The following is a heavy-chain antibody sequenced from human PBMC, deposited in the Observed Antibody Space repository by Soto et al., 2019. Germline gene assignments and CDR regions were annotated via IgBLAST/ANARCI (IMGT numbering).Heavy chain of an antibody. D-gene: IGHD3-3*01. CDR3: ANSGYYDFCSGYQKYPLTG. CDR1: GFTFSSYG. V-gene: IGHV3-30*18. CDR2: ISYDGSNK. Sequence: QVQLVESGGGVVQPGRSLRLSCAASGFTFSSYGMHWVRQAPGKGLEWVAVISYDGSNKYYADSVKGRFTISRDNSKNTLYLQMNSLRAEDTAVYYCANSGYYDFCSGYQKYPLTGWGQGTLVTVSS. J-gene: IGHJ4*02.